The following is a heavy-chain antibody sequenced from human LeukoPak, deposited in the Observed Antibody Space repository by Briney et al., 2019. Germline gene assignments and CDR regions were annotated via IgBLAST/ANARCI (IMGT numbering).Heavy chain of an antibody. CDR2: ISGSGGST. D-gene: IGHD2-21*02. J-gene: IGHJ2*01. V-gene: IGHV3-23*01. CDR3: AKMGPYCGGDCYSWCIDL. Sequence: GGSLRLSCAASGFTFSIYAMSWVRQAPGKGLEWVSVISGSGGSTYYADSVKGRFTISRDNSKNTLYLQMNSLRAEDTAVYYCAKMGPYCGGDCYSWCIDLWGRGTLVTVSS. CDR1: GFTFSIYA.